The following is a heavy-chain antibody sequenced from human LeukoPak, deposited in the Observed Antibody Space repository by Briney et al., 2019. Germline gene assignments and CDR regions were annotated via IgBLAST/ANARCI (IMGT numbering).Heavy chain of an antibody. V-gene: IGHV1-8*01. J-gene: IGHJ5*02. CDR1: GYTFTSYG. D-gene: IGHD3-10*01. Sequence: GASVKVSCKASGYTFTSYGINWVRQATGQGLEWMGWMNPNSGNTGYAQKFQGRVTMTRNTSISTAYMELSSLRSEDTAVYYCARVRRITMVRGVILPYNWFDPWGQGTLVTVSS. CDR3: ARVRRITMVRGVILPYNWFDP. CDR2: MNPNSGNT.